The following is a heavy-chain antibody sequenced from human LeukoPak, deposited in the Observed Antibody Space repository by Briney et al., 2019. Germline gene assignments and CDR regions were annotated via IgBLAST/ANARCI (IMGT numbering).Heavy chain of an antibody. J-gene: IGHJ5*02. V-gene: IGHV3-30*04. D-gene: IGHD2-21*02. CDR3: AGGVVVTASSRFDP. Sequence: PGGSLRLSCAASGFTFSSYAVHWVRQAPGKGLEWVAVISYDGSNKYYADSVKGRFTISRDNSKNTLYLQMNSLRAEDTAVYYCAGGVVVTASSRFDPWGQGTLVTVSS. CDR1: GFTFSSYA. CDR2: ISYDGSNK.